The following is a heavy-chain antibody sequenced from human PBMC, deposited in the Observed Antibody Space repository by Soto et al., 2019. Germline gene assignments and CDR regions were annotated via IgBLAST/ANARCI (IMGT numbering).Heavy chain of an antibody. J-gene: IGHJ4*02. CDR2: ITGSGGKT. Sequence: EVQLLESGGGLVQPGGSLRLSCAASGFTFSNYAMTWVRQAPGRGLEWVAAITGSGGKTYSANSVKGRFTVSRDNSKNTLYLQMTNRRAEDTAVYYCAKGAIESLITAFDHWGKGSVVAVSS. D-gene: IGHD1-20*01. CDR3: AKGAIESLITAFDH. CDR1: GFTFSNYA. V-gene: IGHV3-23*01.